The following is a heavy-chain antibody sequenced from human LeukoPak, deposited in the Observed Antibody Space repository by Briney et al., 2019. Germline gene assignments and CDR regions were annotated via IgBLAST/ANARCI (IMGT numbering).Heavy chain of an antibody. CDR1: GGTFSSYA. J-gene: IGHJ5*02. CDR2: IIPIFGTA. CDR3: ARVGRITIFGVAKRGVDP. V-gene: IGHV1-69*13. Sequence: GASVKVSCKASGGTFSSYAISWVRQAPGQGLEWMGGIIPIFGTANYAQKFQGRVTITADESTSTAYMELSSLRSEDTAVYYCARVGRITIFGVAKRGVDPWGQGTLVTVSS. D-gene: IGHD3-3*01.